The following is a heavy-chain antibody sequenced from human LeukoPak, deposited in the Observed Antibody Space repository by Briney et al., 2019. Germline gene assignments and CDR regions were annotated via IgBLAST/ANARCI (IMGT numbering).Heavy chain of an antibody. CDR3: ARVGSSSWYSSIYYYGMDV. CDR2: IYSGGST. Sequence: PGGSLRLSCAASGFTVSSNYMSWVRQAPGKGLEWVSVIYSGGSTYYADSVKGRFTISRDNSKNTLYLQMNSLRAEDTAVYYCARVGSSSWYSSIYYYGMDVWGQGTTVTVSS. D-gene: IGHD6-13*01. CDR1: GFTVSSNY. V-gene: IGHV3-66*01. J-gene: IGHJ6*02.